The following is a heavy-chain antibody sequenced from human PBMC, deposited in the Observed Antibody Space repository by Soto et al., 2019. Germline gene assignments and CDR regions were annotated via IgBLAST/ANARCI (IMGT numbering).Heavy chain of an antibody. V-gene: IGHV4-31*03. CDR1: GGSISSGGYY. CDR2: IYYSGST. J-gene: IGHJ4*02. Sequence: QVQLQESGPGLVKPSQTLSLTCTVSGGSISSGGYYWSWIRQHPGKGLEWIGYIYYSGSTYYNPSLKGRVTISVDTSKNQFSLKLSSVTAADTAVYYCARGGIQLWYVDYWGQGTLVTVSS. CDR3: ARGGIQLWYVDY. D-gene: IGHD5-18*01.